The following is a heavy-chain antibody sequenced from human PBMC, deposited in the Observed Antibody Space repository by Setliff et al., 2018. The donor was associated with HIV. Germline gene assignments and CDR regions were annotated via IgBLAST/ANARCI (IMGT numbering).Heavy chain of an antibody. CDR3: AKGAGFYGDYTFDY. Sequence: PSETLSLTCTVSGASITSHYWSWIRQSPGRELEWIGYIYSTGSTNYNPSLQSRVSISMDASKNKFSLKVTSVTSADTAVYYCAKGAGFYGDYTFDYWGQGNLGTASS. CDR2: IYSTGST. CDR1: GASITSHY. V-gene: IGHV4-59*11. D-gene: IGHD4-17*01. J-gene: IGHJ4*02.